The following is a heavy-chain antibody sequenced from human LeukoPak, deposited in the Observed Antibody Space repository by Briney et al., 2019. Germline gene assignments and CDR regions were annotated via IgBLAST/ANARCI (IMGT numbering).Heavy chain of an antibody. Sequence: SETLSLTCTVSGGSVSSGSYYWSWIRQPPGKGLEWIGYIYYSGSTNYNPSLKSRVTISVDTSKNQFSLKLSSVTAADTAVYYCARESGWGLWDSWGQGTLVTVSS. CDR3: ARESGWGLWDS. V-gene: IGHV4-61*01. CDR2: IYYSGST. D-gene: IGHD3-22*01. J-gene: IGHJ4*02. CDR1: GGSVSSGSYY.